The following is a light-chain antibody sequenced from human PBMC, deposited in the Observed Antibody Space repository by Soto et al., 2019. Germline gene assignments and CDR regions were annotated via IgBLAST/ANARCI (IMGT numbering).Light chain of an antibody. CDR3: QSYDSSLVV. CDR2: GNS. V-gene: IGLV1-40*01. Sequence: QAVVTQPPSVSGAPGQRVTISCTGSSSNIGAGYDVHWYQQLPGTAPKLLIYGNSNRPSGVPDRFSGSKSGTSASLAITGLKAEEEADYYCQSYDSSLVVFRGGTKLTVL. CDR1: SSNIGAGYD. J-gene: IGLJ2*01.